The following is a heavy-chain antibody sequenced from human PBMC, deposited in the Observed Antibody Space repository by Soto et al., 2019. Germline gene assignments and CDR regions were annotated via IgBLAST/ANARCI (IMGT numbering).Heavy chain of an antibody. V-gene: IGHV4-4*02. CDR2: IHHSETT. J-gene: IGHJ6*02. CDR3: AGQPTAGSYYDLGSYYYYYAMDV. Sequence: SETLSLTCAVSGASVISTKWWSWVRQSPGEGLEWIGEIHHSETTNYNPSLESRVTISIDKSKNQFSLKLSSVTAADTAVYYCAGQPTAGSYYDLGSYYYYYAMDVWGQGTTVTVSS. CDR1: GASVISTKW. D-gene: IGHD3-10*01.